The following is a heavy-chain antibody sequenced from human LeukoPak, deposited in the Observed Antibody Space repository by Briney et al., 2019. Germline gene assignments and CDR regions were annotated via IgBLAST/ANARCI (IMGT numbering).Heavy chain of an antibody. J-gene: IGHJ4*02. CDR2: IYYSGST. D-gene: IGHD4-17*01. CDR3: ARHGDDYGTTMASDY. V-gene: IGHV4-59*08. CDR1: GGSISSYY. Sequence: PSETLSLTCTVSGGSISSYYWSWIRQPPGKGLEWIGYIYYSGSTNYNPSLKSRVTISVDTSKNQFSLKLSSVTAADTAVYYCARHGDDYGTTMASDYWGQGTLVTVSS.